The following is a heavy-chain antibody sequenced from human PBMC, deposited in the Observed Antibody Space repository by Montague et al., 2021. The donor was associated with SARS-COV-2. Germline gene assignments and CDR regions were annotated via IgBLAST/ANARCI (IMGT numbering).Heavy chain of an antibody. CDR2: IYSGGSST. V-gene: IGHV3-23*03. J-gene: IGHJ4*02. CDR1: GFTFSSYA. CDR3: AKGGYSPPTIFGVVRSHYYFDY. Sequence: SLRLSCAASGFTFSSYAMSWVRQAPGKGLEWVSVIYSGGSSTYYADSVKGRFTISRDNSKNTLYLQMNSLRAEDTAVYYRAKGGYSPPTIFGVVRSHYYFDYWGQGTLVTVSS. D-gene: IGHD3-3*01.